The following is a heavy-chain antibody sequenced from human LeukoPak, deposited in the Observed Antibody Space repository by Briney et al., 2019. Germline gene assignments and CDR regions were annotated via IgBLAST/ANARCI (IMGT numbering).Heavy chain of an antibody. J-gene: IGHJ3*02. Sequence: SETLSLTCTVSGASFSSYYWTWIRQPPGKGLEWIGYIYYSGSTNYNPSLKSRVTISVDTSKNQFSLKLSSVTAADTAVYYCARHRGLLSDAFDIWGQGTMVTVSS. CDR3: ARHRGLLSDAFDI. V-gene: IGHV4-59*08. CDR2: IYYSGST. CDR1: GASFSSYY. D-gene: IGHD3-10*01.